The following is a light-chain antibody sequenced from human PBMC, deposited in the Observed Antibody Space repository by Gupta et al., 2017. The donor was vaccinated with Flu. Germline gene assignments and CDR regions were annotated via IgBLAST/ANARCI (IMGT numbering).Light chain of an antibody. V-gene: IGLV2-14*01. CDR3: SSYTSIDPLYV. Sequence: QSALTHPPSVSGSPGQSITISCPGSCSDVGSYNKVSWYPQHPGKAPNLMIYEVTHRPSGVSNPFSGSKSGNTASLTIFSLQPADEPHHYGSSYTSIDPLYVFGTGTKVTVL. CDR1: CSDVGSYNK. CDR2: EVT. J-gene: IGLJ1*01.